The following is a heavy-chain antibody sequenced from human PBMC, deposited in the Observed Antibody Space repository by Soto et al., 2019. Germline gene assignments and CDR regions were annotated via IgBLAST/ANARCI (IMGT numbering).Heavy chain of an antibody. D-gene: IGHD3-16*01. Sequence: QVQLVQSGAEVKKPGASVKVSCKASGYTFTSYGISWVRQAPGQGLEWMGWISAYNGNTNYAQKLQGRVTMTTDTSTSTAYIEVRSLRSYDTAVYYCARDRAPFVMITFWGVPNGMDVWGQGTTVTVSS. J-gene: IGHJ6*02. CDR1: GYTFTSYG. CDR3: ARDRAPFVMITFWGVPNGMDV. V-gene: IGHV1-18*01. CDR2: ISAYNGNT.